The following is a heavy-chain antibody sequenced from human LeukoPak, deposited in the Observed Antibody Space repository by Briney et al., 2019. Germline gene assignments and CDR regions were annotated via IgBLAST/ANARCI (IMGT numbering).Heavy chain of an antibody. CDR2: IYTSGST. J-gene: IGHJ5*02. Sequence: SQTLSLTCTVSGGSISSGSYYWSWIRQPAGKGLEWIGRIYTSGSTNYNPSLKSRVTISVDTSKNQFSLKLSSVTAADTAVYYCARDGLPYDILTPAGWFDPWGQGTLVTVSS. CDR3: ARDGLPYDILTPAGWFDP. CDR1: GGSISSGSYY. D-gene: IGHD3-9*01. V-gene: IGHV4-61*02.